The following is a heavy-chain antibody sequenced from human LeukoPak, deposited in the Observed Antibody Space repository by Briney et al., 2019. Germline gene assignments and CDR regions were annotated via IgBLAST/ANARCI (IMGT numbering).Heavy chain of an antibody. CDR1: GYSFTSYW. CDR3: ARGSGSYHTAYMN. J-gene: IGHJ4*02. CDR2: IYPGDSDT. V-gene: IGHV5-51*01. Sequence: GESLKISCKGSGYSFTSYWIGWVRQMPGKGLEWMGIIYPGDSDTRYSPSLQGQVTISADKSISTAYLQWSSLKASDTAMYYCARGSGSYHTAYMNWGQGSLVTVSS. D-gene: IGHD1-26*01.